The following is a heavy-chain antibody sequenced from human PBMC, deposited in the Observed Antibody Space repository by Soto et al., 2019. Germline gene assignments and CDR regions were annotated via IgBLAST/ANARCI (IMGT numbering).Heavy chain of an antibody. J-gene: IGHJ4*02. CDR1: GFTFTNYW. Sequence: EVQLVESGGGLVQPGGSLRLSCAASGFTFTNYWMHWVRQAPGKGLVWISRINNDGSDTNYADSVNGRFTISRDNVKNTGHLQMNSLRAEDTAVYYCVRDLHTVLELFDFWGQGTVVTVSS. CDR2: INNDGSDT. D-gene: IGHD1-7*01. V-gene: IGHV3-74*01. CDR3: VRDLHTVLELFDF.